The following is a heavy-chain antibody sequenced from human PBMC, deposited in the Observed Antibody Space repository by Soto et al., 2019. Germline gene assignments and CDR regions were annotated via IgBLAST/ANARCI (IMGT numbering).Heavy chain of an antibody. CDR1: GYTFTGYY. CDR2: INPNSGGT. V-gene: IGHV1-2*04. D-gene: IGHD6-19*01. CDR3: ARYSSGWRTEGFDY. Sequence: ASVKVSCKASGYTFTGYYMHWVRQAPGQGLEWMGWINPNSGGTNYAQKFQGWVTMTRDTSISTAYMELSRLRSDDTAVYYCARYSSGWRTEGFDYWGQGTLVTVSS. J-gene: IGHJ4*02.